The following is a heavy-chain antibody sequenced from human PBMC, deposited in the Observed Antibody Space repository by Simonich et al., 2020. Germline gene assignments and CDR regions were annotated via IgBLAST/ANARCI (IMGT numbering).Heavy chain of an antibody. CDR3: ARDGLGTAYYYYMDV. CDR2: IKQDGSEK. V-gene: IGHV3-7*01. Sequence: EVQLVESGGGLVQPGGDLRLSCAASGFTFSSYWMSWVRQDPGKGLEWVAKIKQDGSEKYYVDSVKGRFTISRDNAKNSLYLEMNSLRAEDTAVYYCARDGLGTAYYYYMDVWGKGTTVTVSS. D-gene: IGHD7-27*01. J-gene: IGHJ6*03. CDR1: GFTFSSYW.